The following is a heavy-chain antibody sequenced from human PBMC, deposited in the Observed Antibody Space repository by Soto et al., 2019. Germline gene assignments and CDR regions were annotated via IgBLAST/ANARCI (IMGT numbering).Heavy chain of an antibody. CDR1: GFTFTSDG. D-gene: IGHD3-16*01. CDR2: ISAYNGNT. Sequence: ASVKVSCKASGFTFTSDGISWLRQAPGQGLEWMGWISAYNGNTNYAQKFQGRVTMTTDTSTNTAYLDLWTLISDDTAVYYCARSWVTGKGGIDVWGQGTTVIVSS. J-gene: IGHJ6*02. V-gene: IGHV1-18*01. CDR3: ARSWVTGKGGIDV.